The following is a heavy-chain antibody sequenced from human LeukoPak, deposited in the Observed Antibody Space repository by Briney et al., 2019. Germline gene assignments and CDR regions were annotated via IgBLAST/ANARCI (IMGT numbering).Heavy chain of an antibody. V-gene: IGHV1-18*01. CDR1: GYTFTSYG. Sequence: GASVKVSCKASGYTFTSYGISWVRHAPGQGLEWMGWISAYNGNTNYAQKLQGRVTMTTDTSTSTAYMELRSLRSDDTAVYYCATRPYGSGSMSYDYWGQGTLVTVSS. J-gene: IGHJ4*02. D-gene: IGHD3-10*01. CDR2: ISAYNGNT. CDR3: ATRPYGSGSMSYDY.